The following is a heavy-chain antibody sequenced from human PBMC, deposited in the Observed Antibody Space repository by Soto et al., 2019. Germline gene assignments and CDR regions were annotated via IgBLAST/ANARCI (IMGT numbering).Heavy chain of an antibody. CDR1: GFTFSIYA. V-gene: IGHV3-23*01. CDR3: AHPRGYGVFDAYDI. J-gene: IGHJ3*02. CDR2: LNAGGDNT. Sequence: GGSLRLSCVASGFTFSIYAMSWVRQAPGKGLEWVSALNAGGDNTYYADSVKGRFTISRDNSMSALYLQMNSLRIEDTAVYYCAHPRGYGVFDAYDIWGQGTMVTVSS. D-gene: IGHD4-17*01.